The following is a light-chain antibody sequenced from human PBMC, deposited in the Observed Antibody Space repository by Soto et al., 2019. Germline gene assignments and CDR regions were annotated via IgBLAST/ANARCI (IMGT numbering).Light chain of an antibody. CDR1: QYISSW. CDR3: QQYNSQRT. Sequence: DIQMTQSPSTLSASVGDRVTITCRASQYISSWLAWYQQKPGKAPKLLIYKASSLESGVPSRYSGSGSGTEFTLTISSLKPDDFATYYCQQYNSQRTFGQGTKVVIK. J-gene: IGKJ1*01. CDR2: KAS. V-gene: IGKV1-5*03.